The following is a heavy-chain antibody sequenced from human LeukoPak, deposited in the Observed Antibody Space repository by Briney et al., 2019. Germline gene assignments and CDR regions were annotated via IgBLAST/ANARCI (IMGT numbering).Heavy chain of an antibody. Sequence: PGGSPRLSCAASGFTLSSYGMHWVRRAPGKGLEWVAFIRYDGSNKYYADSVKGRFTISRDNSKNTLYLQMNSLRAEDTAVYYCAAMVRGVIRNWFDPWGQGTLVTVSS. CDR2: IRYDGSNK. CDR1: GFTLSSYG. V-gene: IGHV3-30*02. J-gene: IGHJ5*02. D-gene: IGHD3-10*01. CDR3: AAMVRGVIRNWFDP.